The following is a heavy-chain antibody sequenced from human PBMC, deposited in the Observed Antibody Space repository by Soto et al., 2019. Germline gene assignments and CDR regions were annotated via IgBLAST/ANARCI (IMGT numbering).Heavy chain of an antibody. CDR3: ASHKYHSSAPSAY. J-gene: IGHJ4*02. D-gene: IGHD3-22*01. Sequence: PSDTLSLTCTVDGVSISSISYYWVWIRQPPGKGLEWIGSIYYSGSTYYNPSLKSRVTISVDTSKNQFSLKLSSVTAADTAVYYCASHKYHSSAPSAYWGQGTLVTVSS. CDR2: IYYSGST. V-gene: IGHV4-39*01. CDR1: GVSISSISYY.